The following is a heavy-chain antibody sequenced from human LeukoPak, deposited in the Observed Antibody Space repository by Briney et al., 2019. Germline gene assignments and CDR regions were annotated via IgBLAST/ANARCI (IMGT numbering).Heavy chain of an antibody. CDR1: GGSIRSYY. D-gene: IGHD3-10*01. J-gene: IGHJ4*02. V-gene: IGHV4-59*08. Sequence: SETLSLTCTVSGGSIRSYYWSWIRQPPGKGLEWIGYISYSGSTNYNASLESRVTMSVDTSKNQFSLKLSSVTAADTAVYYCAKALPMALEVLYFGGYFDYWGLGTQVTVSS. CDR3: AKALPMALEVLYFGGYFDY. CDR2: ISYSGST.